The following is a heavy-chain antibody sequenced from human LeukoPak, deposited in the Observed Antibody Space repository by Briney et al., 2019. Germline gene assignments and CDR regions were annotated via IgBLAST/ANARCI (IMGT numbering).Heavy chain of an antibody. V-gene: IGHV3-48*02. CDR2: ISSSSSTI. D-gene: IGHD5-18*01. CDR1: GFTFSSYT. CDR3: ARYVDTTMLT. Sequence: GGSLRLSCAASGFTFSSYTMNWIRQAPGKGLEWVSYISSSSSTIYYADSVKGRFTISRDNAKISLYLQMNSLRDEDTAVYYCARYVDTTMLTWGQGTLVTVSS. J-gene: IGHJ4*02.